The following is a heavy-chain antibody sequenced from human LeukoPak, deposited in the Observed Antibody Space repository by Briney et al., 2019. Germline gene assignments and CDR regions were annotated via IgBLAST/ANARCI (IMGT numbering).Heavy chain of an antibody. J-gene: IGHJ4*02. CDR2: IYYSGNT. CDR3: ARGPDYYDSSGYPLDY. Sequence: PSQTLSLTCTVSGGSISSADYYWSWIRQPPGKGLEWIGYIYYSGNTYHNPSLKSRLSISVDTSKNQFSLKLSSVTAADTAVYYCARGPDYYDSSGYPLDYWGQGTLVTVSS. D-gene: IGHD3-22*01. V-gene: IGHV4-30-4*01. CDR1: GGSISSADYY.